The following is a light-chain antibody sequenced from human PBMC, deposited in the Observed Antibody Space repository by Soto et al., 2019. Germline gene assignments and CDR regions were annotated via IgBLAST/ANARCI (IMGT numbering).Light chain of an antibody. CDR3: QHRSNWPS. CDR2: DAS. J-gene: IGKJ3*01. CDR1: QSVSSY. Sequence: EIVLTQSPATLSLSPGERATLSCRASQSVSSYLAWYQQKPGQPPRLLISDASNRATGIPARFSGSGSGTDFTLTSSSLEAEDFAVYYCQHRSNWPSFGPGTKVDIK. V-gene: IGKV3-11*01.